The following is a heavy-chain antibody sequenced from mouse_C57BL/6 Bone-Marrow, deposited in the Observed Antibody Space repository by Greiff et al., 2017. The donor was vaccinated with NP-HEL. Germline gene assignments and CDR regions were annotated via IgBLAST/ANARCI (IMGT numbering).Heavy chain of an antibody. Sequence: VQLKESGTVLARPGASVKMSCKTSGYTFTSYWMHWVKQRPGQGLEWIGAIYPGNSDTSYNQKFKGKAKLTAVTSASTAYMELSSLTNEDSAVYYCTRSGVHYYGSRLYAMDYWGQGTSVTVSS. CDR3: TRSGVHYYGSRLYAMDY. D-gene: IGHD1-1*01. CDR1: GYTFTSYW. V-gene: IGHV1-5*01. CDR2: IYPGNSDT. J-gene: IGHJ4*01.